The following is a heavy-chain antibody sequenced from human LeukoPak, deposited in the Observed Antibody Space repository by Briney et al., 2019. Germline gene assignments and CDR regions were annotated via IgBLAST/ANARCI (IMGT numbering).Heavy chain of an antibody. J-gene: IGHJ4*02. D-gene: IGHD2-2*01. Sequence: GGSLRLSCAASGFTFSSYAMSWVRQAPGKGLEWVSVIYSGGSTYYADSVKGRFTISRDNSKNTLYLQMNSLRAEDTAVYYCARSYADWGQGTLVTVSS. CDR1: GFTFSSYA. CDR3: ARSYAD. CDR2: IYSGGST. V-gene: IGHV3-53*01.